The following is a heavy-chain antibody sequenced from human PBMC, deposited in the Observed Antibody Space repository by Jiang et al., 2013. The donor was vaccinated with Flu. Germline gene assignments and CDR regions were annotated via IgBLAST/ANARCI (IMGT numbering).Heavy chain of an antibody. V-gene: IGHV4-4*02. CDR3: ARAQKYSGFELPYFDF. CDR1: GGSIIGDNW. CDR2: IHHTWTT. D-gene: IGHD5-12*01. J-gene: IGHJ4*02. Sequence: GSGLVKPAGTLSLTCALSGGSIIGDNWWSWVRQPPGKGLEWIGEIHHTWTTNFNPSLRSRVTLSVDTSNNHFSLHLSSVTAADTAVYYCARAQKYSGFELPYFDFWGQGALVTVSS.